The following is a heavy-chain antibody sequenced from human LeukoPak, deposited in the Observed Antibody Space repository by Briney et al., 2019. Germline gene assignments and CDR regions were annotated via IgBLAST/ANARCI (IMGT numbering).Heavy chain of an antibody. CDR1: GGSISSYY. Sequence: PSETLSLTCTVSGGSISSYYWSWIRQPPGKGLEWIGYIYYSGSTNYNPSLKSRVTISVDTSKNRFSLKLSSVTAADTAVYYCARGADSSSPDYWGQGTLVTVSS. J-gene: IGHJ4*02. V-gene: IGHV4-59*01. CDR3: ARGADSSSPDY. D-gene: IGHD6-13*01. CDR2: IYYSGST.